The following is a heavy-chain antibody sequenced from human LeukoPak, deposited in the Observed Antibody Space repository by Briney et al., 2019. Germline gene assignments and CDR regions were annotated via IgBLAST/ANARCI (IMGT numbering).Heavy chain of an antibody. CDR2: IWYGGSNK. D-gene: IGHD3-16*02. CDR3: ARRDYVWGSYRYSPPDY. J-gene: IGHJ4*02. V-gene: IGHV3-33*01. CDR1: GFTFSSYG. Sequence: SXRLSCAASGFTFSSYGMHWVRQAPGKGLEWVAVIWYGGSNKYYADSVKGRFTISRDNSKNTLYLQMNSLRAEDTAVYYCARRDYVWGSYRYSPPDYWGQGTLVTVSS.